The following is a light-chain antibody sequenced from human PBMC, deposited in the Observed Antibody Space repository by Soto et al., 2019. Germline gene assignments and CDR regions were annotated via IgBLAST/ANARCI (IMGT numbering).Light chain of an antibody. CDR1: QTINNN. V-gene: IGKV3-20*01. J-gene: IGKJ5*01. CDR2: GAS. Sequence: VMTQAPATLSVSPGERATLSCRASQTINNNVAWYQLKDGQVPRLVIYGASTRATDIPARFSGSGSGTDFTLTISRLEPEDFAVYYCQQYGSSPPITFGQGTRLEIK. CDR3: QQYGSSPPIT.